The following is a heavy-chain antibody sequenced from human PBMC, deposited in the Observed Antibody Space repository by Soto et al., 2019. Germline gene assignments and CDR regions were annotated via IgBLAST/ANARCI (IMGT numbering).Heavy chain of an antibody. J-gene: IGHJ4*02. CDR1: GFTFSSYS. Sequence: GGSLRLSCAASGFTFSSYSMNWVHQAPGKGLEWVSSISSSSSYIYYADSVKGRFTISRDNAKNSLYLQMNSLRAEDTAVYYCARDYSSSYYFDYWGQGTLVTVSS. CDR3: ARDYSSSYYFDY. V-gene: IGHV3-21*01. D-gene: IGHD6-6*01. CDR2: ISSSSSYI.